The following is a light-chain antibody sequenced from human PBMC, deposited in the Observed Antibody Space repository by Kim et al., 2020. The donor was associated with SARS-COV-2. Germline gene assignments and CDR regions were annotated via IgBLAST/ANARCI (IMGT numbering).Light chain of an antibody. CDR2: DIN. Sequence: PGGTVTLTCASSTGAVPSRHYPYWFQQKPGQAPRTLIYDINNRNSWTPARFSGSLPGGKAALTLSGAQPDDEADYYCLLAYNNIRIFGGGTQLTVL. J-gene: IGLJ2*01. V-gene: IGLV7-46*01. CDR3: LLAYNNIRI. CDR1: TGAVPSRHY.